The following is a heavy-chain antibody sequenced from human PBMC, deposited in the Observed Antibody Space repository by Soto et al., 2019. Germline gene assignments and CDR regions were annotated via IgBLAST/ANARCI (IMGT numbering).Heavy chain of an antibody. V-gene: IGHV4-39*01. Sequence: ASETLSLTCSVSGDSISISSYYLGWVRQPPGKGLEWIGSIHYSGSTHYNPSLQSRVTISGDASKKQFSLKLGSVTAADTAMYYCASTQDETLYFDYWGQGNLVTVSS. J-gene: IGHJ4*02. D-gene: IGHD2-15*01. CDR1: GDSISISSYY. CDR2: IHYSGST. CDR3: ASTQDETLYFDY.